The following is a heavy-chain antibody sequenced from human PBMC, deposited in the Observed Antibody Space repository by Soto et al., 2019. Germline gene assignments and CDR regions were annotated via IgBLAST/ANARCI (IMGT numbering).Heavy chain of an antibody. J-gene: IGHJ4*02. V-gene: IGHV3-23*01. Sequence: EVQLLESGGGLVQPGGSLRLSCAASGFTFSNSGMSWVRQAPGKGLEWVSGISGGAGTTYYEEAAKGRFTISRDNSKKTLYLQKTSLRAEDTAVSYCASLGWNIPTFGYWGQGTLVTVSS. CDR3: ASLGWNIPTFGY. CDR2: ISGGAGTT. CDR1: GFTFSNSG. D-gene: IGHD1-1*01.